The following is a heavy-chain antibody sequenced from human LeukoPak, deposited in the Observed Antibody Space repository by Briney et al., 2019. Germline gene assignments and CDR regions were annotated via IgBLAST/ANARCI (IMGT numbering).Heavy chain of an antibody. CDR2: ISSSGSTI. V-gene: IGHV3-48*03. CDR3: ARIQRPDLWSGYLVPNWFDP. CDR1: GFTFSSYE. J-gene: IGHJ5*02. Sequence: GGSLRLSCAASGFTFSSYEMNWVRQAPGKGLEWVSYISSSGSTIHYADSVKGRFTISRDNAKNSLYLQMNSLRAEDTAVYYCARIQRPDLWSGYLVPNWFDPWGQGTLVTVSS. D-gene: IGHD3-3*01.